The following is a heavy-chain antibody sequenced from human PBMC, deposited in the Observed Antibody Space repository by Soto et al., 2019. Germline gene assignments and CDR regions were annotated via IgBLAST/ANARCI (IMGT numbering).Heavy chain of an antibody. CDR3: ARHSNRSYSLYYFDY. CDR2: IYYSGST. Sequence: SETLSLTCTVSGGSVSSYYWSWIRQSPGKGLEWIGFIYYSGSTKYTPSLKSRVTISVDTSKNQFSLKVSSATAADTAVYYCARHSNRSYSLYYFDYWDLGALVTVSS. V-gene: IGHV4-59*08. CDR1: GGSVSSYY. J-gene: IGHJ4*02. D-gene: IGHD1-26*01.